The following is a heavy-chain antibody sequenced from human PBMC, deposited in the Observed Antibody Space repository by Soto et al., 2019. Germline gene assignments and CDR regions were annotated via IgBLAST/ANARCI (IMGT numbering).Heavy chain of an antibody. Sequence: SETLCLTCTVSGGSISSSSYYWGWIRQPPGKGLEWIGSIYYSGSTYYNPSLKSRVTISVDTSKNQFSLKLSSVTAADTAVYYCARRNYDFWSGYSNWFDPWGQGTLVTVSS. V-gene: IGHV4-39*01. CDR1: GGSISSSSYY. D-gene: IGHD3-3*01. J-gene: IGHJ5*02. CDR3: ARRNYDFWSGYSNWFDP. CDR2: IYYSGST.